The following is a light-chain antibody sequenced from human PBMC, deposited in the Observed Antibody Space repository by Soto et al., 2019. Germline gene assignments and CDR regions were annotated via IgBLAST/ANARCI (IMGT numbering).Light chain of an antibody. CDR1: NSNLGAGYD. V-gene: IGLV1-40*01. J-gene: IGLJ2*01. CDR2: ADN. CDR3: TSWDDNLSAVV. Sequence: QSVLTQPPSVSGAPGQRVTISCTGNNSNLGAGYDVHWYQQLPGAAPKLLIYADNQRPSGVPDRFSGSKSGTSASLAISGLRSGDEADYYCTSWDDNLSAVVFGGGTKLTVL.